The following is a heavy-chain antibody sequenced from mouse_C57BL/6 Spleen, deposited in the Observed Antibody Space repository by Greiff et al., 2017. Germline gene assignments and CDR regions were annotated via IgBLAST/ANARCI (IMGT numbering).Heavy chain of an antibody. J-gene: IGHJ4*01. CDR2: ISYDGSN. CDR1: GYSITSGYY. D-gene: IGHD2-3*01. CDR3: ARDDDQEGDYAMDY. V-gene: IGHV3-6*01. Sequence: EVQLQESGPGLVKPSQSLSLTCSVTGYSITSGYYWNWIRQFPGNKLEWMGYISYDGSNNYNPSLKNRISITRDTSKNQFFLKLNSVTTEDTATYYCARDDDQEGDYAMDYWGQGTSVTVSS.